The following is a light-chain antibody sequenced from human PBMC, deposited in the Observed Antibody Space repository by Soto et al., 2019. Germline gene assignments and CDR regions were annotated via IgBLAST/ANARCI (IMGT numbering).Light chain of an antibody. CDR3: SSYSNTSTLYV. Sequence: QSARTQPASVSGVPGQSITISCTGTSKDVGGYNYVSWYQKHPGKAPKLKIYDVNKRPSGVSNRFSGSKSGNTASLTISGLQAEDEADYYCSSYSNTSTLYVFGTGTRSPS. CDR2: DVN. V-gene: IGLV2-14*01. J-gene: IGLJ1*01. CDR1: SKDVGGYNY.